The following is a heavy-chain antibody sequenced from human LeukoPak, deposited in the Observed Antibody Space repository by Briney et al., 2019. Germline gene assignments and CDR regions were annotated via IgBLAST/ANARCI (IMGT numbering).Heavy chain of an antibody. CDR3: ARDGSSGWYYKGYYFDY. Sequence: GGSLRLSCAASGFTFSSYSMNWVRQAPGKGLEWVSSISSSSSYIYYADSVKGRFTISRDNAKNSLCLQMNSLRAEDTAVYYCARDGSSGWYYKGYYFDYWGQGTLVTVSS. D-gene: IGHD6-19*01. CDR1: GFTFSSYS. V-gene: IGHV3-21*01. J-gene: IGHJ4*02. CDR2: ISSSSSYI.